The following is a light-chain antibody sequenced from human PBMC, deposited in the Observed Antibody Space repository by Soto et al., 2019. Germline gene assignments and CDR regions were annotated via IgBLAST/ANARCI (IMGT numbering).Light chain of an antibody. CDR3: QQYNNWPKT. CDR1: QTINNT. J-gene: IGKJ1*01. Sequence: ELVMTQSPATLSVSPGDKVSLSCRANQTINNTLAWYQQKPGQAPRLLIYAASTRATGVSARFSGSGSGTEFTLTISSLQSEDFAVYYCQQYNNWPKTFGQGTKVDIK. V-gene: IGKV3-15*01. CDR2: AAS.